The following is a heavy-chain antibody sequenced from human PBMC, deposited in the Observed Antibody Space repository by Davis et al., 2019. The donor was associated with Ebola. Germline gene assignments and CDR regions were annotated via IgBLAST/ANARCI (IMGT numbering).Heavy chain of an antibody. CDR3: VRGGRTAWTLLDY. D-gene: IGHD3/OR15-3a*01. V-gene: IGHV3-43*01. CDR2: ITWDGGTT. CDR1: GFTFDDHT. Sequence: GESLKISCEASGFTFDDHTMHWVRQVPGKGLEWVSLITWDGGTTHYEDSFKGRFIISRDNSKNALYLQMNSLRIEDTALYHCVRGGRTAWTLLDYWGQGTQVTVSA. J-gene: IGHJ4*02.